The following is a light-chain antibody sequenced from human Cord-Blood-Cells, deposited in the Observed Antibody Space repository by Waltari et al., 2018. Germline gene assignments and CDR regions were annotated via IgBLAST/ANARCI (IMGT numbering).Light chain of an antibody. CDR1: SSDVGSYNL. J-gene: IGLJ2*01. Sequence: QSALTQPASVSGSPGQSITISCTGTSSDVGSYNLVSWYQQHPGKAPKLMIYEGSKRHSGVSNRFSGSQAGNTASLTNSGLQAEDEADYYCCSYAGSSTVVFGGGTKLTVL. V-gene: IGLV2-23*01. CDR3: CSYAGSSTVV. CDR2: EGS.